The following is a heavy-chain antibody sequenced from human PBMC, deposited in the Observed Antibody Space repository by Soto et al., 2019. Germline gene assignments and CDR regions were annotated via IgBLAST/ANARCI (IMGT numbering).Heavy chain of an antibody. D-gene: IGHD5-18*01. Sequence: SDTLSLTCTVSGRSISSSSYYWGLIRQPSGKGLEWIGSIYYSGSTYYNPSLKSRVTISVDTSKNQFSLKLSSVTAADTAVYYCARRDTAMVGFDYWGQGTLVTVS. CDR3: ARRDTAMVGFDY. V-gene: IGHV4-39*01. J-gene: IGHJ4*02. CDR2: IYYSGST. CDR1: GRSISSSSYY.